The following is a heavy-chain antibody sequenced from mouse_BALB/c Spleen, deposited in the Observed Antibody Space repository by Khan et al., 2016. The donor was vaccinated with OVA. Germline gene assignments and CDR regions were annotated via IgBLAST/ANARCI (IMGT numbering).Heavy chain of an antibody. CDR2: ISSGSGTI. J-gene: IGHJ1*01. V-gene: IGHV5-17*02. D-gene: IGHD1-1*01. Sequence: EVELVESGGGLVQPGGSRKLSCAASGFTFSSFGMHWVRQAPERGLEWVAYISSGSGTIYYADTVKGRFTISRDNPKNTLFLPMTSLRSEDTAMYYCAREGTTVVATGDWYFDVWGAGTTVTVSS. CDR3: AREGTTVVATGDWYFDV. CDR1: GFTFSSFG.